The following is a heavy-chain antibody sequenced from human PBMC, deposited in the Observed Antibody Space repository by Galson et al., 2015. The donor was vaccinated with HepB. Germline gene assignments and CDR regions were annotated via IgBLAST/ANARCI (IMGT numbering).Heavy chain of an antibody. J-gene: IGHJ3*02. D-gene: IGHD3-10*01. CDR1: GFTVSSNY. CDR3: ASADGRFGEFPGGRGAFDI. Sequence: SLRLSCAASGFTVSSNYMSWVRQAPGKGLEWVSVIYSGGSTYYADSVKGRFTISRDNSKNTLYLQMNSLRAEDTAVYYCASADGRFGEFPGGRGAFDIWGQGTMVTVSS. V-gene: IGHV3-53*01. CDR2: IYSGGST.